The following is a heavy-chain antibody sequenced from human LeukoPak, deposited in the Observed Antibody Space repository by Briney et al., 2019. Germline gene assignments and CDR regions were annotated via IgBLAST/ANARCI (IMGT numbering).Heavy chain of an antibody. CDR3: GRRMPHSGSYSLAFDI. CDR1: GYTFTCYY. Sequence: ASVKVSCKASGYTFTCYYMHWVRQAPGQGLEWMGWINPYSGGTHYAQQFQGRVTLTRDTSISTAYMELTRLRSDDTAVYYCGRRMPHSGSYSLAFDIWGQGTMVTVSS. D-gene: IGHD1-26*01. V-gene: IGHV1-2*02. J-gene: IGHJ3*02. CDR2: INPYSGGT.